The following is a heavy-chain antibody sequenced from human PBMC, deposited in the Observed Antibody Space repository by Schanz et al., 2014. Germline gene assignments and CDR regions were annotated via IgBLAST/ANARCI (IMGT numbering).Heavy chain of an antibody. D-gene: IGHD3-16*01. CDR1: GYTFTSYY. Sequence: QVQLVQSGAEVKQPGASVKVSCEASGYTFTSYYIHWFRQAPGQGLEWMGLINPSVGNTNYAQKFRGRVTMTTDTSTSTAYMELRSLRSDDTAHYYCVRVPSRDVSFDLWGRGTLVTVSS. CDR3: VRVPSRDVSFDL. V-gene: IGHV1-46*01. CDR2: INPSVGNT. J-gene: IGHJ2*01.